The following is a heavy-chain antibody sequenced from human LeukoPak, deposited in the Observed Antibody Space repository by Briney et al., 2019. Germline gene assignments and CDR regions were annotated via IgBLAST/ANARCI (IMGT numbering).Heavy chain of an antibody. D-gene: IGHD4-17*01. V-gene: IGHV3-7*01. CDR2: IKQDGSEK. CDR3: ARGLTVTTRN. CDR1: GFTFSNYW. Sequence: GGSLRCSCAASGFTFSNYWMSWVRQAPGKGLEWVANIKQDGSEKYYVDSLKGRFTISRDNAKNSLYLQMNSLRAEDTAVYYCARGLTVTTRNWGQGTLDTVSS. J-gene: IGHJ4*02.